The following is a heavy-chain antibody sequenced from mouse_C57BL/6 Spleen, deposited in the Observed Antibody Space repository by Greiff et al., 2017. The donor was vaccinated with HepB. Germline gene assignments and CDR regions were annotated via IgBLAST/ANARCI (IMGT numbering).Heavy chain of an antibody. CDR3: ARLVTTGGLDY. CDR2: IYPGDGDT. CDR1: GYAFSSSW. J-gene: IGHJ2*01. V-gene: IGHV1-82*01. D-gene: IGHD2-2*01. Sequence: VQLQQSGPELVKPGASVKISCKASGYAFSSSWMNWVKQRPGKGLEWIGRIYPGDGDTNYNGKFKGKATLTADKSSSTAYMQLSSLTSEDSAVYFCARLVTTGGLDYWGQGTTLTVSS.